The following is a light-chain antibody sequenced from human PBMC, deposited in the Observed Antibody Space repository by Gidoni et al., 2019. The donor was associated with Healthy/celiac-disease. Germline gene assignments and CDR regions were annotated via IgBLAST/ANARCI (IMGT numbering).Light chain of an antibody. CDR2: DAS. CDR3: QQRSNWPPIFT. V-gene: IGKV3-11*01. J-gene: IGKJ3*01. CDR1: QSVSSY. Sequence: EIVLTQSPDTMSLFPGERATLYCRDSQSVSSYLAWYQQKPGQAPRLLIYDASNRATGIPARFRGSGSGTDVTLTTSSLEPEDFAVYYCQQRSNWPPIFTFGPGTKVDIK.